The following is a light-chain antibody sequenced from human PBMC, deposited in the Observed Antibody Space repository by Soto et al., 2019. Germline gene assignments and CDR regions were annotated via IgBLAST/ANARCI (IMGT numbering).Light chain of an antibody. CDR2: RAS. CDR1: QSISNF. CDR3: QQYESYPWT. Sequence: DTQITHSPSGLSACFRANVPMTCRASQSISNFLAWYQQKPGKAPKLLFYRASNLEGGVPSRFSGGGSGTEFTLTINSLQPDDSATYYCQQYESYPWTFGQGAKVDI. V-gene: IGKV1-5*03. J-gene: IGKJ1*01.